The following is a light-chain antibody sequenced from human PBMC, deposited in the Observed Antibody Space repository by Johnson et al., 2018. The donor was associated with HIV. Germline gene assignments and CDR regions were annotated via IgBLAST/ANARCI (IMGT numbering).Light chain of an antibody. Sequence: VLTQPPSVSAAPGQKVTISCSGSSSNIGNNYVSWYQQLPGTAPKLLIYDNNKRPSGIPDRFSGSKSGTSATLGITGLQTGDEADYYCGTWDSSLGALVFGTGTKVTVL. V-gene: IGLV1-51*01. CDR2: DNN. CDR1: SSNIGNNY. J-gene: IGLJ1*01. CDR3: GTWDSSLGALV.